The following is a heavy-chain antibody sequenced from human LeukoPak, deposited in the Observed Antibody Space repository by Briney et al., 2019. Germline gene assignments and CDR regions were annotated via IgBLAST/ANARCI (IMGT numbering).Heavy chain of an antibody. D-gene: IGHD2-15*01. V-gene: IGHV3-33*01. CDR2: IWFDGSNR. Sequence: QTGRSLRLSCEAPGFTFRNYGMHWVRQAPGKGLDWVGVIWFDGSNRYYADSVKGRFTISRDNSKNTLYLQVNSVRAEDTAVYYCARDTSGYYDYWGQGALVTVSS. J-gene: IGHJ4*02. CDR1: GFTFRNYG. CDR3: ARDTSGYYDY.